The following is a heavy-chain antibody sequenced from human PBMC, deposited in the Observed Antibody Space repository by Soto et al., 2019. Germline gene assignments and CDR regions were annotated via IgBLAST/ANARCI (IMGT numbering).Heavy chain of an antibody. Sequence: GESLKISCKASGYIIKNYWIGWVRQMPGQGLEWMGIIFPDDSDTRYSPSFQGHVTISVDKSISTAYVQWSSLKASDSAICCCFRGGVTSRTFDYWGQGTLVTVSS. J-gene: IGHJ4*02. D-gene: IGHD3-16*01. V-gene: IGHV5-51*01. CDR3: FRGGVTSRTFDY. CDR2: IFPDDSDT. CDR1: GYIIKNYW.